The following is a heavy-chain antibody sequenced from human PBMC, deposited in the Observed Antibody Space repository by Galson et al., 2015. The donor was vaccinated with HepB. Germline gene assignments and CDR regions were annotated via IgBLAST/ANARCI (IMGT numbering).Heavy chain of an antibody. V-gene: IGHV1-18*01. CDR3: AREVASGGGYGGNHDYYFDF. J-gene: IGHJ4*02. CDR1: GYTFISYG. D-gene: IGHD4-23*01. CDR2: ISTYNGNA. Sequence: SVKVSCKASGYTFISYGISWVRQAPGQGLEWMGWISTYNGNANYAQKVQGRVTMTTDTSTSTAYMELRSLRSDDTAVYYCAREVASGGGYGGNHDYYFDFWGQGTLVTVSS.